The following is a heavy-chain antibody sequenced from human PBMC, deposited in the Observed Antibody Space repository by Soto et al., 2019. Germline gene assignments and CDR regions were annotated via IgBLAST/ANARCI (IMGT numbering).Heavy chain of an antibody. J-gene: IGHJ4*02. CDR1: GFSLSSSDVG. V-gene: IGHV2-5*02. CDR3: VRASGGGNSAYFDY. CDR2: IYWDDDK. D-gene: IGHD2-21*02. Sequence: SGPTLVNPTQTLTLTCTFSGFSLSSSDVGVGWIRQPPGKALEWLALIYWDDDKRYSPSLKSRLTITKDTSRNQVVLTVTNLDPVDTATYYCVRASGGGNSAYFDYWGQGTLVTAPQ.